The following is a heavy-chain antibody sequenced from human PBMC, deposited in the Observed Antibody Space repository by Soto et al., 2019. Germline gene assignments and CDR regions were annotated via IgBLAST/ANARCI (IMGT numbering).Heavy chain of an antibody. D-gene: IGHD3-10*01. CDR2: TKTDGTT. J-gene: IGHJ3*02. CDR1: GFTFSRHW. CDR3: VRHMRPVTWSGGISSAFDM. V-gene: IGHV3-74*01. Sequence: XECLRLSFAACGFTFSRHWIHWVRQAPGQGLVWVSRTKTDGTTSFADSVRGRFTISRDNAENTLYLQMNSLRAEDTAVYYCVRHMRPVTWSGGISSAFDMCGQRTMVTVSS.